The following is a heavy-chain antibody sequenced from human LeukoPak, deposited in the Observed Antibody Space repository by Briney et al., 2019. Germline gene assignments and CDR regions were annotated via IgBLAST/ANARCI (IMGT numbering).Heavy chain of an antibody. V-gene: IGHV4-4*07. CDR1: GGSISSYY. J-gene: IGHJ4*02. D-gene: IGHD3-10*01. CDR2: IYTSGST. CDR3: ARFIGGSGSYPFDY. Sequence: SETLSLTCTVSGGSISSYYWSWIRQPAGKGLEWIGRIYTSGSTNCNPSLKSRVTMSVDTSKNQFSLKLSSVTAADTAVYYCARFIGGSGSYPFDYWGQGTLVTVSS.